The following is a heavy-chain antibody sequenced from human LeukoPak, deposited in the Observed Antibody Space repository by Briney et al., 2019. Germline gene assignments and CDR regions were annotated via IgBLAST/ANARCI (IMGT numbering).Heavy chain of an antibody. CDR3: ARDRDCSGGSCYVSRYYYMDV. CDR1: GGSINSYY. J-gene: IGHJ6*03. D-gene: IGHD2-15*01. Sequence: SETLSLTCTVSGGSINSYYWSWIRQPPGKGLEWIGYIYYSGSTNYNPSLKSRVTISVDTSKNQFSPKLSSVTAADTAVYYCARDRDCSGGSCYVSRYYYMDVWGKGTTVTVSS. CDR2: IYYSGST. V-gene: IGHV4-59*01.